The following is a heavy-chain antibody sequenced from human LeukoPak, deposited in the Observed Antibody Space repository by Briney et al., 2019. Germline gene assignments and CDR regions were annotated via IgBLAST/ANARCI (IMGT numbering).Heavy chain of an antibody. CDR2: IKQDETEK. CDR3: ARESVAIDY. Sequence: PGGSLRLSCTASGFTFSNFWMGWVRQAPGKGLEWVANIKQDETEKFYLGSVKGRFTISRDNSKNTLYLQMNSLRAEDTAVYYCARESVAIDYWGQGTLVTVSS. J-gene: IGHJ4*02. V-gene: IGHV3-7*01. D-gene: IGHD6-19*01. CDR1: GFTFSNFW.